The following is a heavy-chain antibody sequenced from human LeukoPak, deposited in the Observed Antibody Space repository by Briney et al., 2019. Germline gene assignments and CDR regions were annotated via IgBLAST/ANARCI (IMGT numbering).Heavy chain of an antibody. V-gene: IGHV3-23*01. D-gene: IGHD6-19*01. J-gene: IGHJ5*02. Sequence: AGGSLRLSCAASGFTFSSYAMSWVRQAPGKGLEWVSAISGSGGSTYYADSVKGRLTISRDNSKNTLYLQMNSLRAEDTAVYYCAKRVAVAGSNWFDPWGQGTLVTVSS. CDR2: ISGSGGST. CDR1: GFTFSSYA. CDR3: AKRVAVAGSNWFDP.